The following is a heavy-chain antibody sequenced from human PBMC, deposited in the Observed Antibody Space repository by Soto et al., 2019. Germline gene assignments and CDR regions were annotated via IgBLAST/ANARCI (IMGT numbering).Heavy chain of an antibody. Sequence: SVKVSCKASGYTFTSYGISWVRQAPGQGLEWMGGIIPIFGTANYAQKFQGRVTITADESTSTAYMELSSLRSEDTAVYYCAIRIVGATRTPRAITYTWFAPSGQGTMVTVSS. CDR1: GYTFTSYG. D-gene: IGHD1-26*01. J-gene: IGHJ5*02. V-gene: IGHV1-69*13. CDR2: IIPIFGTA. CDR3: AIRIVGATRTPRAITYTWFAP.